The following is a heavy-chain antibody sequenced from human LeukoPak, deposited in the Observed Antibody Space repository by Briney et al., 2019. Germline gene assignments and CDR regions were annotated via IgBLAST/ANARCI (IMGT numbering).Heavy chain of an antibody. D-gene: IGHD3-22*01. CDR2: IYSGGST. Sequence: GGSLRLSCAASGFTVSSNYMSWVRQTPGKGLEWVSVIYSGGSTYYADSVKGRFTISRDNSKNTLYLQMNSLRAEDTAVYYCARGYYYDSSGWAFDIWGQGTMVTVSS. CDR3: ARGYYYDSSGWAFDI. V-gene: IGHV3-66*01. CDR1: GFTVSSNY. J-gene: IGHJ3*02.